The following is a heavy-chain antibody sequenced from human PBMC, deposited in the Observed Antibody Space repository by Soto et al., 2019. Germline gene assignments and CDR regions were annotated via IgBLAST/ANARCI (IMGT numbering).Heavy chain of an antibody. CDR2: ISSSSSYI. V-gene: IGHV3-21*01. D-gene: IGHD3-22*01. CDR3: ARTLASSGYYYVGAFDI. Sequence: GGSLRLSCAASGFTFSSYSMNWVRQAPGKGLEWVSSISSSSSYIYYADSVKGRFTISRDNAKNSLYLQMNSLRAEDTAVYYCARTLASSGYYYVGAFDIWGQGTMVTVSS. CDR1: GFTFSSYS. J-gene: IGHJ3*02.